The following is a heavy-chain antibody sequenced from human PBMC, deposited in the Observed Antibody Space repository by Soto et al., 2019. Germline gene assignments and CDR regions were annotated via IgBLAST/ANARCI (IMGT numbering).Heavy chain of an antibody. D-gene: IGHD3-10*01. V-gene: IGHV1-18*01. J-gene: IGHJ4*02. CDR1: GYTFTSYG. Sequence: QVQLVQSGDEAKKPGASVKVSCKASGYTFTSYGISWVRQAPGQGLEWMGWISAYNGNTNYAQKLQGRVIMTRDTSTSTAYMELRSLRSDDTAVYYCARDHGSGKNLGRWEDYWGQGTLVTVSS. CDR2: ISAYNGNT. CDR3: ARDHGSGKNLGRWEDY.